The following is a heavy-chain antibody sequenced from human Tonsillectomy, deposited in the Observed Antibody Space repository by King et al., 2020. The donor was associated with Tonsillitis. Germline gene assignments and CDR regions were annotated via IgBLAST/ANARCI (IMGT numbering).Heavy chain of an antibody. CDR1: GFTFSSXA. J-gene: IGHJ3*01. CDR2: ISGGGGST. CDR3: AXXXXXXXAXXYAXXX. Sequence: VQLVESGGGLVQPGGSLRLSCAASGFTFSSXAMSWVRQAPGKGLEWVSAISGGGGSTYYADSVKGRFTISRDNSKNTLYLQMNSLRAEDTAVYDCAXXXXXXXAXXYAXXXXXXXXXXXVS. V-gene: IGHV3-23*04. D-gene: IGHD5-12*01.